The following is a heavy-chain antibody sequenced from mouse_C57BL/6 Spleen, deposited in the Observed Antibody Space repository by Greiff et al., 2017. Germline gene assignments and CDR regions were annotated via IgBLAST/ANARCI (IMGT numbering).Heavy chain of an antibody. CDR2: INPSSGYT. Sequence: VQLQESGAELARPGASVKMSCKASGYTFTNYTMHWVKQRPGQGLEWIGYINPSSGYTKYNQKFKDKATLTADKSSSTAYMQLSSLTSEDSAVYYCARNDYVDYYAMDYWGQGTSVTVSS. CDR3: ARNDYVDYYAMDY. V-gene: IGHV1-4*01. J-gene: IGHJ4*01. D-gene: IGHD2-4*01. CDR1: GYTFTNYT.